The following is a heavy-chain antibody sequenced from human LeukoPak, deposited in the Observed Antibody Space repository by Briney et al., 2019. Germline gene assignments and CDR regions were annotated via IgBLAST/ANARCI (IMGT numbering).Heavy chain of an antibody. CDR2: IYYSGST. V-gene: IGHV4-30-4*01. CDR1: GGSISSGDYY. CDR3: ARQICSSTSCYPYYFDY. D-gene: IGHD2-2*01. Sequence: SQTLSLTCTVSGGSISSGDYYWSWIRQPPGKGLEWIGYIYYSGSTYYNPSLKSRVTISVDTSKNQFSLKLSSVTAADTAVYYCARQICSSTSCYPYYFDYWGQGTLVTVSS. J-gene: IGHJ4*02.